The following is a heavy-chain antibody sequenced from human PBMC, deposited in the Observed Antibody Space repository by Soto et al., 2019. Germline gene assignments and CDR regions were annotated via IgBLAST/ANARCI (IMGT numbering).Heavy chain of an antibody. CDR3: ARDGIVVVVAAAHFDY. CDR2: ISSSSSYI. V-gene: IGHV3-21*01. J-gene: IGHJ4*02. Sequence: EVQLVESGGGLVKPGGSLRLSCAASGFTFSSYSMNWVRQAPGKGLEWVSSISSSSSYIYYADSVKGRFTISRDNAKNSLYLQMTSLRAEDTAVYYCARDGIVVVVAAAHFDYWGQGTLVTVSS. CDR1: GFTFSSYS. D-gene: IGHD2-15*01.